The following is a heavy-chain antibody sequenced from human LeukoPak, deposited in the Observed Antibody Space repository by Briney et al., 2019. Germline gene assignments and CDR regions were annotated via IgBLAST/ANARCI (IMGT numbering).Heavy chain of an antibody. J-gene: IGHJ6*03. Sequence: ASVKVSCKASGYTFTSYDINWVRQATGRALEWMGWMNPNSGNTGYAQKFQGRVTITRNTSISTAYMELSSLRSEDTAVYYCARMARPNYYYYYYMDVWGKGTTVTVSS. CDR2: MNPNSGNT. V-gene: IGHV1-8*03. CDR3: ARMARPNYYYYYYMDV. CDR1: GYTFTSYD. D-gene: IGHD5-24*01.